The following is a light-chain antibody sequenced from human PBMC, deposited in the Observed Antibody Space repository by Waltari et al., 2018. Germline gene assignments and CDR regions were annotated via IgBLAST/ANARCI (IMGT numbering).Light chain of an antibody. CDR1: AFPKQS. J-gene: IGLJ3*02. V-gene: IGLV3-25*03. CDR3: QSADITGTYEV. CDR2: KDT. Sequence: SYYLSQPPSVSVSPVQMARITSSAYAFPKQSPFWYQQKSGQAPVLVISKDTERPSNIPERFSASTSGTTVTLTISGVQAEDEADYYCQSADITGTYEVFGGGTKLTVL.